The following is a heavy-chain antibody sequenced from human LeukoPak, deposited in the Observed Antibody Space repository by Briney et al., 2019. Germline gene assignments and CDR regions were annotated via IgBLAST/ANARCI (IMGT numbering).Heavy chain of an antibody. Sequence: GSLRLSYAASGFTFSSYEMNWVRQAPGKGLEWVSYITTSGRTIYYADSVKGRFTISRDNAKNSLYLQMNSLRAEDTAVYYCARGEDYGTNSFDYWGQGTLVTVSS. CDR1: GFTFSSYE. V-gene: IGHV3-48*03. J-gene: IGHJ4*02. D-gene: IGHD4-17*01. CDR3: ARGEDYGTNSFDY. CDR2: ITTSGRTI.